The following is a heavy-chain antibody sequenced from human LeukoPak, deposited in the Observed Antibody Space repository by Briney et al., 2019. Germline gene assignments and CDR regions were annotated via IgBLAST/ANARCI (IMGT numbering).Heavy chain of an antibody. CDR3: ARDCSGGSCYRAGST. CDR2: ISSSSSYI. V-gene: IGHV3-21*01. D-gene: IGHD2-15*01. CDR1: GFTFSNYA. J-gene: IGHJ4*02. Sequence: GGSLRLSCAASGFTFSNYAMSWVRQAPGKGLEWVSSISSSSSYIYYADSVKGRFTISRDNAKNSLYLQMNSLRAEDTAVYYCARDCSGGSCYRAGSTWGQGTLVTVSS.